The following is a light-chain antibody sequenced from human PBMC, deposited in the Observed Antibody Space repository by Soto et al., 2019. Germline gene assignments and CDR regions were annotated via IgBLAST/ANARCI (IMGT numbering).Light chain of an antibody. CDR1: QSVSSSY. J-gene: IGKJ1*01. CDR2: GAS. CDR3: QQHGSSPPWT. V-gene: IGKV3-20*01. Sequence: EIVLTQSRGTMSLSPGARSSLSRRGRQSVSSSYLAWYQQKPGQAPRLLIYGASSRATGIPDRFSGSGSGTDFTLTIRRLEPEDLAVYYCQQHGSSPPWTFGNGSKVAIK.